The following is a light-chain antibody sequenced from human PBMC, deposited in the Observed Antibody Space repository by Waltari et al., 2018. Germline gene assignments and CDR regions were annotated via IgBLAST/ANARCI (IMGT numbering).Light chain of an antibody. J-gene: IGLJ2*01. CDR2: GVT. CDR3: SSYTDTNTLHVV. CDR1: SSDIGDFNY. V-gene: IGLV2-14*03. Sequence: SALTQPASVSGSPGQSITISCTGTSSDIGDFNYISWYQQHPGEGPKLIIYGVTKRPSGVSNRFSGSNSGNTASLTISGLQADDEAEYFCSSYTDTNTLHVVFGGGTKLSVL.